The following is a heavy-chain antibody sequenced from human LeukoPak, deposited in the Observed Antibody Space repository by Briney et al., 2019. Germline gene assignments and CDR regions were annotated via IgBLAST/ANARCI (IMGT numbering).Heavy chain of an antibody. CDR3: ARVIAVAGGTMDV. Sequence: GGSLRLSCAASGFTFSSYWMSWVRQAPGKGLEWVANIKQDGSEKYYADSVKGRFTISRDNAKNSLYVQMNSLRAEDTAVYYCARVIAVAGGTMDVWGKGTTVTVSS. V-gene: IGHV3-7*01. CDR2: IKQDGSEK. J-gene: IGHJ6*03. D-gene: IGHD6-19*01. CDR1: GFTFSSYW.